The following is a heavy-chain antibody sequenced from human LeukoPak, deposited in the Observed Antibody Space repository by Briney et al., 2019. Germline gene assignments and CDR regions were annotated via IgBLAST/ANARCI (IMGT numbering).Heavy chain of an antibody. CDR2: ISAYNGNT. CDR1: GYTFTSYG. CDR3: ARRGVYDILTGRAYFRYGMDV. D-gene: IGHD3-9*01. Sequence: ASVKVSCKASGYTFTSYGISWVRQAPGQGLEWMGWISAYNGNTNYAQKLQGRVTMTTDTSTSTAYMELRSLRSDDTAVYYCARRGVYDILTGRAYFRYGMDVWGQGTTVTVSS. J-gene: IGHJ6*02. V-gene: IGHV1-18*01.